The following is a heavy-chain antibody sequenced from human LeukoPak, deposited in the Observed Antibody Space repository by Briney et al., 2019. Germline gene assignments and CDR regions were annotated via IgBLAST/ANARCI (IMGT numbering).Heavy chain of an antibody. CDR3: ARDVLRFGELFTPD. V-gene: IGHV4-59*01. CDR1: GGSISSYY. J-gene: IGHJ4*02. D-gene: IGHD3-10*01. Sequence: SETLSLTCTVSGGSISSYYWSWIRQPPGKGLEWIGYIYYSGSTNYNPSLKSRVTISVDTSKNQFSLKLSSVTAADTAVYYCARDVLRFGELFTPDWGQGNLLTVSS. CDR2: IYYSGST.